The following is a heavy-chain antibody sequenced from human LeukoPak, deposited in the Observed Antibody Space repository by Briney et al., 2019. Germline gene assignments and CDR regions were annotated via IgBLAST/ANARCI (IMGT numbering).Heavy chain of an antibody. Sequence: GRSLRLSCAASGFTFSSYTMHWVRQAPGKGLEWVAVMSYDGSDNYYADSVKVRFTISRDNSRTTVYQQMSSRRDEDTAVYYCARGSLWLQLGQFDYWGQGTLVTVSS. J-gene: IGHJ4*02. CDR1: GFTFSSYT. D-gene: IGHD5-24*01. CDR3: ARGSLWLQLGQFDY. CDR2: MSYDGSDN. V-gene: IGHV3-30*15.